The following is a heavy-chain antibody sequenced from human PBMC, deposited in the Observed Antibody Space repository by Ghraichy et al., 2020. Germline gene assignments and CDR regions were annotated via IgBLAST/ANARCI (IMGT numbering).Heavy chain of an antibody. CDR1: GFTFSSFD. Sequence: GGSLRLSCAASGFTFSSFDMNWVRQAPGRGLDWVAFISSGSGLIYYADSVRGRFTIHRDNDRSSLFLHMDSLGAEDTAVYYCARRRDAYNFDYWGQGALVTVSS. CDR3: ARRRDAYNFDY. J-gene: IGHJ4*02. CDR2: ISSGSGLI. D-gene: IGHD5-24*01. V-gene: IGHV3-21*01.